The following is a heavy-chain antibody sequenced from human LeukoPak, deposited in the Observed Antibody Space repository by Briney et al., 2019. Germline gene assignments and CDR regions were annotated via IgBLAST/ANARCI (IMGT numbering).Heavy chain of an antibody. CDR3: AKSRPYTGYYGMDV. D-gene: IGHD2-2*02. V-gene: IGHV3-9*01. Sequence: GGSLRLSYAASGFTFDDYAMHWVRQAPGKGLEWVSGISWNSGSIGYADSVKGRFTISRDNAKNSLYLQMNSLRAEDTALYYCAKSRPYTGYYGMDVWGQGTTVTVSS. CDR1: GFTFDDYA. J-gene: IGHJ6*02. CDR2: ISWNSGSI.